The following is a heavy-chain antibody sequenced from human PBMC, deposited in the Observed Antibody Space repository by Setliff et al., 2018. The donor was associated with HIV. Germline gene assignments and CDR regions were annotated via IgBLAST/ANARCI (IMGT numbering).Heavy chain of an antibody. CDR3: ARVTVEPYHDDARGFDP. V-gene: IGHV1-2*02. CDR2: INPKSGGT. D-gene: IGHD3-22*01. CDR1: GYTFTTYH. J-gene: IGHJ5*02. Sequence: ASVKVSCKASGYTFTTYHIHWVRPAPGQGLEWMGWINPKSGGTHYGQKFQGRVTMTRDMSISTAYMELNRLRSDDTAVYFCARVTVEPYHDDARGFDPWGQGTLVTVSS.